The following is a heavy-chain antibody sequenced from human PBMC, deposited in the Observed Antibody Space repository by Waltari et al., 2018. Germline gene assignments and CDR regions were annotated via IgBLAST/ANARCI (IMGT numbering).Heavy chain of an antibody. Sequence: EVQLLESGGGWVQPGGSLRLSCVGSGFSFCSSEMNWVRQAPGKRLEWTSYIGPSGSDINYADSVKGRFTISRDNAKNSLYFEMDSLRVEDTAVYFCARVAVTGSYYWYFDLWGRGTTVNVSS. D-gene: IGHD3-10*01. CDR3: ARVAVTGSYYWYFDL. CDR2: IGPSGSDI. V-gene: IGHV3-48*03. CDR1: GFSFCSSE. J-gene: IGHJ2*01.